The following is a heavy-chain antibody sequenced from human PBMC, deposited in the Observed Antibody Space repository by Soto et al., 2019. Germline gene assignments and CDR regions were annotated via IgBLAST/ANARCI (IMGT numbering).Heavy chain of an antibody. CDR1: GFTFSSYS. J-gene: IGHJ4*02. D-gene: IGHD6-19*01. CDR3: ARDPVDQLPLRQWLVRGPFDY. Sequence: GGSLRLSCAAPGFTFSSYSMNWVRQAPGKGLEWVSSISSSSSYIYYADSVKGRFTISRDNAKNSLYLQMNSLRAEDTAVYYCARDPVDQLPLRQWLVRGPFDYWGQGTLVTVSS. V-gene: IGHV3-21*01. CDR2: ISSSSSYI.